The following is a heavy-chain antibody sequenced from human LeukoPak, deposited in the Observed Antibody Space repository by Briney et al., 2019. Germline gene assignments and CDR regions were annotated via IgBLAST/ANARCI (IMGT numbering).Heavy chain of an antibody. D-gene: IGHD3-22*01. CDR1: GFTFSIYA. Sequence: GGSLRLSCAASGFTFSIYAMSCVRHAPGEGREWVSAISGSGGSTYYAHSVKGRFTISRDNSKNTLYLQMNSLRAEDTAVYYCAKDHKIVVVITGFDYWGQGTLVTVSS. J-gene: IGHJ4*02. V-gene: IGHV3-23*01. CDR2: ISGSGGST. CDR3: AKDHKIVVVITGFDY.